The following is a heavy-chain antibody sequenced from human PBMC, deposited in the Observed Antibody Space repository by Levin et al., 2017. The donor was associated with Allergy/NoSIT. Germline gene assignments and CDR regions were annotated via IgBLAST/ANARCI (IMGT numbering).Heavy chain of an antibody. J-gene: IGHJ4*02. CDR2: ISESSSHI. CDR1: GFTFNTYS. Sequence: PGGSLRLSCAASGFTFNTYSMNWVRQAPGKGLEWISYISESSSHIYYAGSVRGRFTISRDSVNKSLYLHMSSLRAEDTAIYYYARDSGPYLRSSARDYWGQGTLVTVSS. D-gene: IGHD6-6*01. CDR3: ARDSGPYLRSSARDY. V-gene: IGHV3-21*01.